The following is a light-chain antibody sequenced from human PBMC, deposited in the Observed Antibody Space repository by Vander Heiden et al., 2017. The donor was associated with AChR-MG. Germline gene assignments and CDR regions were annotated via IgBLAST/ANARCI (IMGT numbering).Light chain of an antibody. Sequence: EKVMTHSPATLSVSPGERATLSCRASQSVSSNLAWYQQKPGQAPRLLIYGASTRATGIPARFSGSGSGTEFTLTISSLQSEDVAVYYCQQYNDWPAWTFGHGTKVEIQ. J-gene: IGKJ1*01. CDR3: QQYNDWPAWT. V-gene: IGKV3-15*01. CDR1: QSVSSN. CDR2: GAS.